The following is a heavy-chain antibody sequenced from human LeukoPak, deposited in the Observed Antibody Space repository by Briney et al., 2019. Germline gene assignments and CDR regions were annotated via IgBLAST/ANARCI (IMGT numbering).Heavy chain of an antibody. CDR1: GFTFSSYG. D-gene: IGHD3-10*01. CDR2: ISYDGSNK. CDR3: ARGGDPYGSGSYYSDY. V-gene: IGHV3-30*03. J-gene: IGHJ4*02. Sequence: GGSLRLSCAASGFTFSSYGMHWVRQAPGKGLEWVAVISYDGSNKYYADSVKGRFTISRDNPKNTLYLQMNSLRAEDTAVYYCARGGDPYGSGSYYSDYWGQGTLVTVSS.